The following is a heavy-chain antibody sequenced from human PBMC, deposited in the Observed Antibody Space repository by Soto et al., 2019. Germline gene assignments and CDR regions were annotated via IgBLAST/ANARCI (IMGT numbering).Heavy chain of an antibody. D-gene: IGHD2-8*01. V-gene: IGHV4-38-2*01. Sequence: SETLSLTCAVSGYSLTSGYYCCWIRQPPGKGLEWIGSIHHSGSTYYNPSLQTRVTISVDTSKNHFSLKLTSVTTADAAVYYGARIMYCINDICSVLCGLDVWGQGTTVTVSS. CDR3: ARIMYCINDICSVLCGLDV. CDR1: GYSLTSGYY. J-gene: IGHJ6*02. CDR2: IHHSGST.